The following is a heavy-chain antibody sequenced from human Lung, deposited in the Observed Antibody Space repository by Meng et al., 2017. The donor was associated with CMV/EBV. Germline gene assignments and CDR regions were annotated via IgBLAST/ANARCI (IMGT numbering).Heavy chain of an antibody. V-gene: IGHV3-21*01. D-gene: IGHD3-16*01. CDR1: GFTFSGYS. CDR3: ARGYTGGELAAAFDS. Sequence: GESLKISCAASGFTFSGYSMHWVRQAPGKGLEWVSSISISRAYMLYADSVKGRFTISRDNAKNSLYLQINSLRAEDTAVYYCARGYTGGELAAAFDSWGPGTXVTVSS. J-gene: IGHJ3*02. CDR2: ISISRAYM.